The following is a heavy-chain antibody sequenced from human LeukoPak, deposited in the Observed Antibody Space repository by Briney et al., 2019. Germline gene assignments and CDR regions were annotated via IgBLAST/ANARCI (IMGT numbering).Heavy chain of an antibody. CDR1: GFTFSNYA. CDR3: ATMSLGS. V-gene: IGHV3-64*01. J-gene: IGHJ5*02. CDR2: ISSNGDGT. D-gene: IGHD1-26*01. Sequence: GGSLRLSCAASGFTFSNYAMHWVRQAPGKGLEYVSAISSNGDGTYYANSVKGRFTISRDNSKKTLYLQMGSLRAEDMAVYYCATMSLGSWGPGTLVTVSS.